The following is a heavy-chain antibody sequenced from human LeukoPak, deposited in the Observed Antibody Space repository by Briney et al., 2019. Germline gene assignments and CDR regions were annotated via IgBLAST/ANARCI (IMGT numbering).Heavy chain of an antibody. CDR3: AREYGTAISY. J-gene: IGHJ4*02. CDR1: GFTFSSYA. D-gene: IGHD5-18*01. V-gene: IGHV3-30-3*01. Sequence: GSLRLSCAASGFTFSSYAMRRVRQAPGKGLEWVAVISYDGSNKYYADSVKGRFTISRDNSKNTLYLQMNSLRAEDTAVYYCAREYGTAISYWGQGTLVTVSS. CDR2: ISYDGSNK.